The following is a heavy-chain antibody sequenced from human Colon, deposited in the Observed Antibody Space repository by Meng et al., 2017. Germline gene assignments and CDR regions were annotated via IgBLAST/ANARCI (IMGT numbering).Heavy chain of an antibody. V-gene: IGHV3-73*01. CDR3: TRHPSRNMAGVNLYYGLDI. D-gene: IGHD6-19*01. J-gene: IGHJ6*02. Sequence: ESLKISCAASGFAFSDSSIHWVRQASGKGLEWVGRIRSNANSFATAYAASVKGRFTISRDDSKNTAYLQMNSLEIEDTAVYYCTRHPSRNMAGVNLYYGLDIWGQGTTVTVSS. CDR1: GFAFSDSS. CDR2: IRSNANSFAT.